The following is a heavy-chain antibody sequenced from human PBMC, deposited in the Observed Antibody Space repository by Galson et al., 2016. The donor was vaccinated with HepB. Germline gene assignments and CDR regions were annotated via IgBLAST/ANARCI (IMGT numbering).Heavy chain of an antibody. CDR2: ISGTGGTT. CDR3: AKNRGSDYKNYYMNV. D-gene: IGHD4-11*01. Sequence: SLRLSCAVSGFTFISYAMSWVRQAPGKRLEWVSAISGTGGTTYFADSLKGRFTISRDNSKNTLYLEMNGLRAEDTAVYYCAKNRGSDYKNYYMNVWGKGTSVTVSS. V-gene: IGHV3-23*01. J-gene: IGHJ6*03. CDR1: GFTFISYA.